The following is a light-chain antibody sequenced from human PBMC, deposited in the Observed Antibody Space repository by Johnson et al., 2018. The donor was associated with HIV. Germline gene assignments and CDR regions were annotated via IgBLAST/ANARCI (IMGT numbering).Light chain of an antibody. CDR2: ENN. J-gene: IGLJ1*01. CDR1: SSNIGNNY. CDR3: GTWDSSLNSYV. V-gene: IGLV1-51*02. Sequence: QSVLTQPPSVSAAPGQKVTISCSGSSSNIGNNYVSWYQQLPGTAPKLLIYENNKRPSGIPDLFSGSKSGTSTTLGITGLQTGDEADYYCGTWDSSLNSYVFGTGTKVSVL.